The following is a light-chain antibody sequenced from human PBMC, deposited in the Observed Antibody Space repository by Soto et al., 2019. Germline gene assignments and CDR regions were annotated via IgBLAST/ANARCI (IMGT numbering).Light chain of an antibody. CDR3: QQYNSFPWT. Sequence: DIQMAQSPSSLSSSVGDRVTISCRASQSLSTWLAWYQQKPGKAPQLLIYDASRLESGVPSRFSGSGSGTEFTLTISSLQPDDFATYYCQQYNSFPWTFGQGTKVDIK. J-gene: IGKJ1*01. CDR1: QSLSTW. V-gene: IGKV1-5*01. CDR2: DAS.